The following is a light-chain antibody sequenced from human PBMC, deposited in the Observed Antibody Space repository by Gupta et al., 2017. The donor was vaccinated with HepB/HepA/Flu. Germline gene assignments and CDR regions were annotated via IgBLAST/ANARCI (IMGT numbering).Light chain of an antibody. J-gene: IGLJ3*02. CDR2: GNK. V-gene: IGLV1-40*01. CDR1: SSNIGAGFD. CDR3: QSYDSSLSGPWV. Sequence: QSVLTQPPSVSGAPGQRITISCTGNSSNIGAGFDVHWYQLLPGTAPKLLIYGNKNRPSGVPERFPGSKSGTSASLAITGLQAEDEADYYCQSYDSSLSGPWVFGGGTKLTVL.